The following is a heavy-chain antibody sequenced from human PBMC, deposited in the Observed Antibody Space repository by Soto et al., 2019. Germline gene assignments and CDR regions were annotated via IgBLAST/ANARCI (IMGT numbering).Heavy chain of an antibody. Sequence: RASVKVSCKASGYTFTGYYMHWVRQAPGQGLEWMGWINPNSGGTNYAQKFQGRVTMTRDTSISTAYMELSRLRSDDTAVYYCARWLPSVLRFLEWLPSHNWFDPWGQGTLVTVSS. CDR2: INPNSGGT. CDR1: GYTFTGYY. J-gene: IGHJ5*02. D-gene: IGHD3-3*01. CDR3: ARWLPSVLRFLEWLPSHNWFDP. V-gene: IGHV1-2*02.